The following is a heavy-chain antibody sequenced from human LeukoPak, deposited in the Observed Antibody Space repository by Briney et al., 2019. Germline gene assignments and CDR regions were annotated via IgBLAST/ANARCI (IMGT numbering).Heavy chain of an antibody. CDR1: GGSISGYY. CDR3: ARGGQVVPAAIVY. Sequence: SETLSLTCSVSGGSISGYYWTWIRQPAGKGLEWIGRVYTSGSTHYNPSLKTRLTMSVDTSKNQFSLKLNSVTAADTAVYYCARGGQVVPAAIVYWGQGTLVTVSS. V-gene: IGHV4-4*07. CDR2: VYTSGST. D-gene: IGHD2-2*02. J-gene: IGHJ4*02.